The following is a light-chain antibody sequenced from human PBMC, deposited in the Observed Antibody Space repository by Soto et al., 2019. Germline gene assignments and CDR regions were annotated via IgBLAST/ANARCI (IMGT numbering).Light chain of an antibody. CDR3: QQDHNWSPET. J-gene: IGKJ1*01. Sequence: EIVMTQSPATLSVSPGERATLSCRASQSVSSNLAWYQQKPCQAPRLLIYGASTRATGIPARFSGSVSGTDLLFNISSLRSEDFSVYYCQQDHNWSPETVGQGTKVEIK. V-gene: IGKV3-15*01. CDR1: QSVSSN. CDR2: GAS.